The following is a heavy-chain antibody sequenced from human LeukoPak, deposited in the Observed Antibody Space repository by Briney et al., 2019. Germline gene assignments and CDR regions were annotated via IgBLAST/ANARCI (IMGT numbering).Heavy chain of an antibody. J-gene: IGHJ4*02. CDR3: ARDTVLWFGELPSSFDY. CDR1: GYTFTGYY. Sequence: GASVKVSCKASGYTFTGYYMHWVRQAPGQGLEWMGRINTNSGGTNYAQKFQGRVTMTRDMSISTAYMELSRLRSDGTAVYYCARDTVLWFGELPSSFDYWGQGTLVTVSS. D-gene: IGHD3-10*01. V-gene: IGHV1-2*06. CDR2: INTNSGGT.